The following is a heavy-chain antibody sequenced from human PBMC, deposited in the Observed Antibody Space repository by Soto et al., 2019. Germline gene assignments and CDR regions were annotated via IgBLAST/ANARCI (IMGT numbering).Heavy chain of an antibody. CDR2: INPNSGGT. J-gene: IGHJ4*02. CDR3: ARLRWYDSSSWYSIGYFDY. CDR1: GYTFTDYY. Sequence: QVQLVQSGAEVKKSGASVKVSCKASGYTFTDYYMHWVRQAPGQGLEWMGWINPNSGGTNYAQKFQGWVTMTRDTSINTAYMELSRLRSDDTAVYYCARLRWYDSSSWYSIGYFDYWGQGTLVTVSS. D-gene: IGHD6-13*01. V-gene: IGHV1-2*04.